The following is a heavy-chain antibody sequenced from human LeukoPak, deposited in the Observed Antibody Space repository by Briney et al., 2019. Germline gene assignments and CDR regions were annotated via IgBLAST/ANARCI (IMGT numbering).Heavy chain of an antibody. V-gene: IGHV1-2*02. Sequence: GASVKVSCKASGYSFSGYWIHWVRQAPGQGLEWMGWINPNSGGTNYAPKFQGRVTVTRDRSNSTAYMEMTRLASDDTAVYYCARDGELGDRFPYSDSTGSSSDAFDIWGQGTVVTVSS. D-gene: IGHD3-22*01. CDR2: INPNSGGT. CDR3: ARDGELGDRFPYSDSTGSSSDAFDI. CDR1: GYSFSGYW. J-gene: IGHJ3*02.